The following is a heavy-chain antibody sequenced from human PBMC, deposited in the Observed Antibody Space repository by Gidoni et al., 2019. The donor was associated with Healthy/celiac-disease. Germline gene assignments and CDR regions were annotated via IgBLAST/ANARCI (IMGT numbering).Heavy chain of an antibody. J-gene: IGHJ4*02. CDR2: ISGSGAST. Sequence: EVQLLESGGGLRQPGGSLRLACAAYGSTLGSYAMSWVRQAPGKGLEWVSAISGSGASTYYADSVKGRFTISRDNSKNTLYLQMNSLRAEDTAVYYCAKGIAAAGGGMAVDYWGQGTLVTVSS. V-gene: IGHV3-23*01. CDR1: GSTLGSYA. CDR3: AKGIAAAGGGMAVDY. D-gene: IGHD6-13*01.